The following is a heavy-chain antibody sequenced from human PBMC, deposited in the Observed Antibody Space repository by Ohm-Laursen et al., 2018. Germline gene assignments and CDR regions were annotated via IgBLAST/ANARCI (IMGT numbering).Heavy chain of an antibody. V-gene: IGHV1-2*02. D-gene: IGHD3-22*01. J-gene: IGHJ4*02. CDR1: GYTFTSYG. Sequence: ASVKVSCNASGYTFTSYGISWVRQAPGQGLEWMGWINPDSGGTKYGQKFQGRVTMTRDTSITTLYMELNSLTFDDTAVYYCARAQYSSGVGVFDYWGQGTLVTVSS. CDR2: INPDSGGT. CDR3: ARAQYSSGVGVFDY.